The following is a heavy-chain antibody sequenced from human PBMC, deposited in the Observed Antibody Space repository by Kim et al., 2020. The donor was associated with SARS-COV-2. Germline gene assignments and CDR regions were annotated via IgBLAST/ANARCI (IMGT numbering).Heavy chain of an antibody. Sequence: GGSLRLSCAASGFTFSSYGMHWVRQAPGKGLEWVAVIWYDGSNKYYADSVKGRFTISRDNSKNTLYLQMNSLRAEDTAVYYCAKDLGGGIVVATFDYWGQGTLVTVSS. CDR2: IWYDGSNK. CDR3: AKDLGGGIVVATFDY. V-gene: IGHV3-33*06. D-gene: IGHD2-15*01. J-gene: IGHJ4*02. CDR1: GFTFSSYG.